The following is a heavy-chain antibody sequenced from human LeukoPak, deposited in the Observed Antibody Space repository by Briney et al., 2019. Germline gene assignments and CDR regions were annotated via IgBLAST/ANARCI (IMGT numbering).Heavy chain of an antibody. CDR1: GFTFSSYS. CDR2: ISSSSSTI. V-gene: IGHV3-48*01. CDR3: ARAVITIFGVVPDAFDI. D-gene: IGHD3-3*01. Sequence: GGSLRLSCAASGFTFSSYSMNWVRQAPGKGLEWVSYISSSSSTIYYADSVKGRFTISRDNAKNSLYLQMNSLRAEDTAVYYCARAVITIFGVVPDAFDIXXXXXMVTVSS. J-gene: IGHJ3*02.